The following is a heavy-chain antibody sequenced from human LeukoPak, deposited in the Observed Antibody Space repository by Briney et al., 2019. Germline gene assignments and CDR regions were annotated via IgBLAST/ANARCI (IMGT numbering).Heavy chain of an antibody. D-gene: IGHD3-10*01. CDR2: ISSNGGST. V-gene: IGHV3-64D*06. Sequence: GGSLRLSCSASGFTFSSYAMHWVRQAPGKGLEYVSAISSNGGSTYYADSVKGRFTISRDNSKNTLYLQMSSLRAEDTAVYYCVGGKDYYGSGSLDYWGQGTLVTVSS. CDR1: GFTFSSYA. CDR3: VGGKDYYGSGSLDY. J-gene: IGHJ4*02.